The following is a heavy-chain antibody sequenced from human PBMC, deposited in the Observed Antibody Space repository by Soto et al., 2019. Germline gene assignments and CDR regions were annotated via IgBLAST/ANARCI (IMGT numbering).Heavy chain of an antibody. Sequence: PSETLSVTCTFSAGSISSSNHYWRWIRQPPGKGLEWIGSIYYPGTTYYNASLKSRITVSVDTSMNQFSLKLNSVTAADAAVYCCARGFLRYFDYWGQGTVVT. CDR3: ARGFLRYFDY. CDR1: AGSISSSNHY. CDR2: IYYPGTT. J-gene: IGHJ4*02. D-gene: IGHD3-9*01. V-gene: IGHV4-39*01.